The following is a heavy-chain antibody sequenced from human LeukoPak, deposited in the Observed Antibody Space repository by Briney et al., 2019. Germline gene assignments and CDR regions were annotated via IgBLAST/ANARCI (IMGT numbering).Heavy chain of an antibody. D-gene: IGHD4-17*01. Sequence: ASVKVSCKASGYTFTSYDINWVRQATGQGLEWMGWMNPNSGNTGYAQKFQGRATMTRNTSISTAYMELSSLRSEDTAVYYCARVNYGDYDYYYGMDVWGQGTTVTVSS. J-gene: IGHJ6*02. CDR1: GYTFTSYD. CDR3: ARVNYGDYDYYYGMDV. CDR2: MNPNSGNT. V-gene: IGHV1-8*01.